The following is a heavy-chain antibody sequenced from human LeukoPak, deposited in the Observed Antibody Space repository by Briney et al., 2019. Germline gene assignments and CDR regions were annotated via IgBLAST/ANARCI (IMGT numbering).Heavy chain of an antibody. Sequence: ASVKVSCKASGYTFTSYATHWVRQAPGQRLEWMGWINAGNGNTKYSQKFQGRVTITRDTSASTAYMELSSLRSEDTAVYYCARSPVTRTYYYYGMDVWGKGTTVTVSS. J-gene: IGHJ6*04. V-gene: IGHV1-3*01. CDR1: GYTFTSYA. CDR2: INAGNGNT. CDR3: ARSPVTRTYYYYGMDV. D-gene: IGHD4-17*01.